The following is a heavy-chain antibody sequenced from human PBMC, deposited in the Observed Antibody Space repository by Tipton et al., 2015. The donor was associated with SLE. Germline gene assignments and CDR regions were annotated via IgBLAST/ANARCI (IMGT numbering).Heavy chain of an antibody. V-gene: IGHV1-18*01. Sequence: QLVQSGAEVKKPGASVKVSCRTSGYNFIAYGISWLRQAPGQGLEWMGWISAYNGNTKFAQNLQDRVTMTTDTSTNTAYMELSSLRSEDAAVYYCAKNPRDGDVWIRAHEYYNGMDVWGQGTTVTVSS. CDR3: AKNPRDGDVWIRAHEYYNGMDV. J-gene: IGHJ6*02. D-gene: IGHD3-16*01. CDR2: ISAYNGNT. CDR1: GYNFIAYG.